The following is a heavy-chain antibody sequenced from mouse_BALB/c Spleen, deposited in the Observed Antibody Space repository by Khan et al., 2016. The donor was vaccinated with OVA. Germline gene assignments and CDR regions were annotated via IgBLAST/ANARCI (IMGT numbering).Heavy chain of an antibody. CDR2: IRYDGDS. D-gene: IGHD3-1*01. V-gene: IGHV3-6*02. J-gene: IGHJ3*01. CDR1: GYSITSGYF. CDR3: ARGSSSGPAWFAY. Sequence: EVQLQESGPGLVKPSQSLSLTCSVTGYSITSGYFWNWIRQFPGNNLEWLGYIRYDGDSNYNPSLKNRIFITRDTSKNQFFLKLNSVPPEDTATYYCARGSSSGPAWFAYWGQGTLVTVSA.